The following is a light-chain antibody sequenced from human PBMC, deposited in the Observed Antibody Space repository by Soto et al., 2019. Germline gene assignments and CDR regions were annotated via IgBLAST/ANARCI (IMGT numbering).Light chain of an antibody. CDR3: MQSLELPRT. Sequence: DIVMTQTPISLSVTPGQPTSISCKSSQSLLHSDGKTYLSWYLQKPGQPPQLLISEVSNRFSGVTDRFSGSGSVTDFTLKISRVEADDVGVYYCMQSLELPRTFGQGTKVEIK. CDR2: EVS. CDR1: QSLLHSDGKTY. J-gene: IGKJ1*01. V-gene: IGKV2D-29*01.